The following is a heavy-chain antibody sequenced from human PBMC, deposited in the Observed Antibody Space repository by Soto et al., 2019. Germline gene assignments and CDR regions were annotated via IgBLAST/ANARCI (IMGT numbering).Heavy chain of an antibody. CDR3: ARVGGQLVPGFDY. CDR1: GFTFSSYS. D-gene: IGHD6-6*01. J-gene: IGHJ4*02. V-gene: IGHV3-21*01. CDR2: ISSSSSYI. Sequence: EVQLVESGGGLVKPGGSLRLSCAASGFTFSSYSMNWVRQAPGKGLEWVSSISSSSSYIYYADSVKGRFTISRDNAKNSLYLRMNSLRAEVTAVYYCARVGGQLVPGFDYWGQGTLVTVSS.